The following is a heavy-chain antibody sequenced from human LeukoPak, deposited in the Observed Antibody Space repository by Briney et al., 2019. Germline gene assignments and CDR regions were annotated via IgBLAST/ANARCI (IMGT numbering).Heavy chain of an antibody. D-gene: IGHD3-9*01. CDR2: IYGGGTT. J-gene: IGHJ6*02. CDR3: AREARYYDILTGYHNYSGVDV. V-gene: IGHV3-66*01. CDR1: GFTVSKDY. Sequence: PGGSLRVSCAGSGFTVSKDYMTWVRQARGKGLECVSAIYGGGTTYYADSVKGRFTISRDSSSNTLHLQMNSLRAEDTAVYYCAREARYYDILTGYHNYSGVDVWGQGTTVIVSS.